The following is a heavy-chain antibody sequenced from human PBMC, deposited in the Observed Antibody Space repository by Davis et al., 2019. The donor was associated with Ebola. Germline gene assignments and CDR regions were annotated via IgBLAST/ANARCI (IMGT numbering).Heavy chain of an antibody. CDR1: GFTFSNYW. Sequence: GESLKISCKASGFTFSNYWIGWVRQKPGKGLEWMGIVYPADPETKYSPSFQGQVTISADKSIGTAYLQWSSLKASDTAMYYCARYDANHYGPRPVWDVWGKGTSVTVSS. J-gene: IGHJ6*04. V-gene: IGHV5-51*01. CDR3: ARYDANHYGPRPVWDV. CDR2: VYPADPET. D-gene: IGHD3-10*01.